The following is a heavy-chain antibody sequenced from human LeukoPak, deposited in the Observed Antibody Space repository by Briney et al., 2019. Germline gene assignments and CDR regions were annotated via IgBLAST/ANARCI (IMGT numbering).Heavy chain of an antibody. J-gene: IGHJ3*02. V-gene: IGHV1-2*06. Sequence: ASVKVSCKASGYTFTGYYMHWVRQAPGQGLEWMGRINPNSGGTNYAQKFQGRVTMTRDTSISTAYMELSRLRSDDTAVYYCASGIVVVPAADPDAFDIWGQGTMVTVPS. D-gene: IGHD2-2*01. CDR3: ASGIVVVPAADPDAFDI. CDR1: GYTFTGYY. CDR2: INPNSGGT.